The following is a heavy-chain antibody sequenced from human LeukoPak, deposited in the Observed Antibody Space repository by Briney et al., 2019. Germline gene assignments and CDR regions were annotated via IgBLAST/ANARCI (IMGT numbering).Heavy chain of an antibody. CDR3: ARVYCGGDCYDPSRSYFDY. CDR1: GFTFSSYA. D-gene: IGHD2-21*02. J-gene: IGHJ4*02. Sequence: QPGGSLRLSCAASGFTFSSYAMSWVRQAPGKGLEWVSAISGSGGSTYYADSVKGRFTISRHNSKNTLYLQMNSLRAEDTAVYYCARVYCGGDCYDPSRSYFDYWGQGTLVTVSS. CDR2: ISGSGGST. V-gene: IGHV3-23*01.